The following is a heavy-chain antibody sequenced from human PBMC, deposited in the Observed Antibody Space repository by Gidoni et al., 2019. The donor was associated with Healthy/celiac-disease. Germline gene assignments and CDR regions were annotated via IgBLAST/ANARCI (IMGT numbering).Heavy chain of an antibody. D-gene: IGHD2-2*01. CDR1: GFTFSSYS. V-gene: IGHV3-21*01. CDR3: ARDRSIVVVPAATQELYYYYGMDV. Sequence: EVQLVESGGGLVKPGGSLRLSCAASGFTFSSYSMNWVRQAPGKGLEWVSSISSSSSYIYYADSVKGRFTISRDNAKNSLYLQMNSLRAEDTAVYYCARDRSIVVVPAATQELYYYYGMDVWGQGTTVTVSS. CDR2: ISSSSSYI. J-gene: IGHJ6*02.